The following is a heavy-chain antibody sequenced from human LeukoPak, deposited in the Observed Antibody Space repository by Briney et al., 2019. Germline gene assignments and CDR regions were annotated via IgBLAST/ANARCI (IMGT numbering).Heavy chain of an antibody. CDR3: ARAGDIEVVVAATPGFDY. CDR1: GGSFSGYY. Sequence: SETLSLTFDVYGGSFSGYYWSWIRQPPGKGLEWIGEINHSGSTKYNPSLKSRVIISIDMSKNQFSLKLNSVTAADTAMYFCARAGDIEVVVAATPGFDYWGQGTLVTVSS. V-gene: IGHV4-34*01. J-gene: IGHJ4*02. CDR2: INHSGST. D-gene: IGHD2-15*01.